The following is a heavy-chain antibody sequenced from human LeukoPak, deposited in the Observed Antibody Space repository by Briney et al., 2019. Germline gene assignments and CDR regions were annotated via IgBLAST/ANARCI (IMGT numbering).Heavy chain of an antibody. V-gene: IGHV3-30-3*02. CDR3: AKEYSGYDWERVY. D-gene: IGHD5-12*01. CDR2: ISYDGNNI. J-gene: IGHJ4*02. CDR1: GFTFSSYA. Sequence: GGSLRLSCAASGFTFSSYAMHWVRQAPGKGLEWVAIISYDGNNIYYADSVKGRFTISRDNSKNTLYLQMNSLRAEDTAVYYCAKEYSGYDWERVYWGQGTLVTVSS.